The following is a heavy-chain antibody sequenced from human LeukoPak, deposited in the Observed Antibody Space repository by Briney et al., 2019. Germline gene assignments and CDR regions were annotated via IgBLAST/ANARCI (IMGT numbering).Heavy chain of an antibody. J-gene: IGHJ5*02. CDR1: GFTFSSYW. V-gene: IGHV3-74*01. CDR2: INSDGSST. CDR3: ARDDYDFWSGYLGSNWFDP. D-gene: IGHD3-3*01. Sequence: PGGSLRLSCAASGFTFSSYWMHWVRQAPGKGLVWVSRINSDGSSTSYADSVKGRFTISRDNAKNTLYLQMNSLRAEDTAVYYCARDDYDFWSGYLGSNWFDPWGQGTLVTVSS.